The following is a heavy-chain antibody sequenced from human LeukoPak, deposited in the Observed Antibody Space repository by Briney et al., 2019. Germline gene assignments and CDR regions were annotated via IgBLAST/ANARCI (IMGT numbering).Heavy chain of an antibody. CDR3: ARGALRYSDY. D-gene: IGHD3-9*01. V-gene: IGHV3-23*01. Sequence: GGSLRLSCAAFGFAFNNYAMSWVRQAPGKGLEWLSSISDTGGGTYYADSVKGRFTVSRDNAKNSLYLQMNSLRDEDTAVYYCARGALRYSDYWGQGTLVTVSS. J-gene: IGHJ4*02. CDR1: GFAFNNYA. CDR2: ISDTGGGT.